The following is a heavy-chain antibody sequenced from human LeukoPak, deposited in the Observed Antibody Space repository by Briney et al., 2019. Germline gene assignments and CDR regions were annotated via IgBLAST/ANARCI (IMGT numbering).Heavy chain of an antibody. D-gene: IGHD1-14*01. J-gene: IGHJ3*02. CDR1: GGSVSSYY. V-gene: IGHV4-59*02. CDR3: AHCDRRGWDAFDI. CDR2: ISSSGST. Sequence: SETLSLTCTVSGGSVSSYYWSWIRQSPGKGLECIGYISSSGSTNYNPSLKSRVTISVDTSKNQFSLRLTSVTAADTAVYYCAHCDRRGWDAFDIWGQGTMVTVSS.